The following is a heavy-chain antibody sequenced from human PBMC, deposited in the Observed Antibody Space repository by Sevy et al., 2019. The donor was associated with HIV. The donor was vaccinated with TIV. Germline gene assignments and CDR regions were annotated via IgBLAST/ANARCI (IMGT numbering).Heavy chain of an antibody. V-gene: IGHV4-59*08. CDR1: GGSISSYY. CDR3: ARHKRVGATPDFDY. CDR2: IYYSGST. J-gene: IGHJ4*02. Sequence: SETLSLTCTVSGGSISSYYWSWIRQPPGKGLEWIGYIYYSGSTNYNPSLKSRVTISVDTSKNQFSLKLSSVTAADTAVYYCARHKRVGATPDFDYWGQGTLVTVSS. D-gene: IGHD1-26*01.